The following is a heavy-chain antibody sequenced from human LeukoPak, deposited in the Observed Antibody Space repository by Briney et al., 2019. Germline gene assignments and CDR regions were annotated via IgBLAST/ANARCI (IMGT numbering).Heavy chain of an antibody. CDR2: INPNSGGT. Sequence: ASVKVSCKASGYTVTDYYMHWVRQAPGQGLEWKGWINPNSGGTNYAQKFQGRVTMTGDTSISTAYMDLSRLRSDDTAVYYCARFGGSFWSGYYDYFDYWGQGTLVTVSS. J-gene: IGHJ4*02. D-gene: IGHD3-3*01. V-gene: IGHV1-2*02. CDR3: ARFGGSFWSGYYDYFDY. CDR1: GYTVTDYY.